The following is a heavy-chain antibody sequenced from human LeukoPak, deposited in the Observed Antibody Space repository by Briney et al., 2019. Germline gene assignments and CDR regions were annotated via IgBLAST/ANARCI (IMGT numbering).Heavy chain of an antibody. CDR1: GFTFSNYW. CDR2: ISSSSSYI. Sequence: GGSLRLSCAASGFTFSNYWMTWVRQAPGKGLEWVSSISSSSSYIYYADSVKGRFTISRDNAKNSLYLQMNSLRAEDTAVYYCARDSPMTTLPTDAFDIWGQGTMVTVS. D-gene: IGHD4-11*01. J-gene: IGHJ3*02. V-gene: IGHV3-21*01. CDR3: ARDSPMTTLPTDAFDI.